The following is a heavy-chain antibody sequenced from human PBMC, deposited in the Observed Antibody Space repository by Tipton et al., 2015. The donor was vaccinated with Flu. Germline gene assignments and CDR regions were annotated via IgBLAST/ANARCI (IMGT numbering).Heavy chain of an antibody. CDR3: ARDLDGGFGSGYYRSSPWVDV. CDR1: GGSISSSSYY. Sequence: TLSLTCTVSGGSISSSSYYWGWIRQPPGKGLEWIGSIYYSGSTYYNPSLKSRVTISVDTSKNQFSLKLSSVTAADTAVYYCARDLDGGFGSGYYRSSPWVDVWGQGTTVTVSS. J-gene: IGHJ6*02. CDR2: IYYSGST. V-gene: IGHV4-39*07. D-gene: IGHD3-3*01.